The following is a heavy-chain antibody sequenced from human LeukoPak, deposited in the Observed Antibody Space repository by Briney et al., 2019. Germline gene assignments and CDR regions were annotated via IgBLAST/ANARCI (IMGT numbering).Heavy chain of an antibody. Sequence: PSETLSLTCTVSGGSISSYFCSWIRQPPGKGLEWIGSIYYSGSTYYNPSLKSRVTISVDTSKNQFSLKLSSVTAADTAVYYCAGLESSGYWGIFDYWGQGTLVTVSS. CDR1: GGSISSYF. D-gene: IGHD3-22*01. CDR3: AGLESSGYWGIFDY. CDR2: IYYSGST. V-gene: IGHV4-59*05. J-gene: IGHJ4*02.